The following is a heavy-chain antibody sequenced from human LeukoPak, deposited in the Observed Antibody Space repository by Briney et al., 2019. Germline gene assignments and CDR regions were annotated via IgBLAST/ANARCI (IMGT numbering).Heavy chain of an antibody. J-gene: IGHJ4*02. D-gene: IGHD6-13*01. CDR3: ARDRSSNSFDY. CDR2: LNPNGIGT. Sequence: ASVKVSCKASGYTFTGYYMHWVRQAPGQGLEWMGWLNPNGIGTNYAQKFQGRVTMTRDPSTSTAYMELSRLTSDDTAVYYCARDRSSNSFDYWGQGTLVTVSS. CDR1: GYTFTGYY. V-gene: IGHV1-2*02.